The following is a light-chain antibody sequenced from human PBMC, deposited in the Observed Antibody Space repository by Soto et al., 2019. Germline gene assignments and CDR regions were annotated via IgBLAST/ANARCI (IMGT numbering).Light chain of an antibody. J-gene: IGKJ4*01. Sequence: ETVLTQSPGTLSLSPGERATLSCRASQPVFIRYLAWYQQKPGQAPRLLIYGASTRATGIPDRFSGSGSGTDFTLTVSRLEPEDFAVYYCHQYHNWPPLTFGGGTKVEIK. CDR2: GAS. CDR1: QPVFIRY. CDR3: HQYHNWPPLT. V-gene: IGKV3-20*01.